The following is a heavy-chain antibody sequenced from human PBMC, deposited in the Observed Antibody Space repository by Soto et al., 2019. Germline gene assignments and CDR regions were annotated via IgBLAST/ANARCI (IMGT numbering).Heavy chain of an antibody. V-gene: IGHV1-69*12. Sequence: QVQLEQSGAEVKRPGSSVRVSCKAPGGKYFALSWVRQAPGQGLEWMGGTTPSFGTASYAQKFQGRVTITADESTSTVYMELSSLRFEDTAIYYCAKKFDSRGYYYAYDSWGQGTLVTVSS. D-gene: IGHD3-22*01. CDR1: GGKYFA. J-gene: IGHJ4*02. CDR2: TTPSFGTA. CDR3: AKKFDSRGYYYAYDS.